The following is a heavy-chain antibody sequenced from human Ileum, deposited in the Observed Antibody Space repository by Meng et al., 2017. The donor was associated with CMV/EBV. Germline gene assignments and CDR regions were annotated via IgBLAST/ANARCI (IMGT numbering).Heavy chain of an antibody. J-gene: IGHJ5*02. CDR3: ARVATVTTYGWFDP. CDR1: GGTFSSYA. Sequence: KASGGTFSSYAISWVRQAPGQGLEWVGEIIPIFGTANYAQKFQGRVTITTDESTSTAYMELSSLRSEDTAVYYCARVATVTTYGWFDPWGQGTLVTVSS. D-gene: IGHD4-11*01. CDR2: IIPIFGTA. V-gene: IGHV1-69*05.